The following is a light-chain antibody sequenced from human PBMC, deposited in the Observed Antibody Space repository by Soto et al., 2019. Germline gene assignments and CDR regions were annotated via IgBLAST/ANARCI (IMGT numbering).Light chain of an antibody. Sequence: QAVLTQPPYASGSPGQSVTISCTGTTSDVVGYNYVSWYQLHPGKVPKLIISEVNKRPSGVPDRFSGSKSGSTASLTVSGLQAEDEADYFCSSYAGSKNFILFGGGTKLTVL. J-gene: IGLJ2*01. CDR1: TSDVVGYNY. CDR2: EVN. CDR3: SSYAGSKNFIL. V-gene: IGLV2-8*01.